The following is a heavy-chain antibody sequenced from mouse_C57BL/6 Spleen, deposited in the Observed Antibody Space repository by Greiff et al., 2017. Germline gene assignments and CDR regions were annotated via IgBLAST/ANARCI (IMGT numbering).Heavy chain of an antibody. J-gene: IGHJ2*01. Sequence: VQLQQSGAELVRPGASVTLSCKASGYTFTDYEMHWVQQTPVHGLEWIGAIDPETGGTAYNQKFKGKAILTADKSSSTAYMELRSLTSEDSAVYYCTRWGNTVVASDYWGQGTTLTVSS. CDR1: GYTFTDYE. CDR3: TRWGNTVVASDY. V-gene: IGHV1-15*01. D-gene: IGHD1-1*01. CDR2: IDPETGGT.